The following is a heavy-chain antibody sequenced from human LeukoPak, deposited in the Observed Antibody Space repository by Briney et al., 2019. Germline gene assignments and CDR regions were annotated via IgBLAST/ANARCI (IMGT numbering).Heavy chain of an antibody. CDR3: AREPGIAAAGTYI. CDR2: INQDGSVK. V-gene: IGHV3-7*01. D-gene: IGHD6-13*01. CDR1: GFTFSNYW. J-gene: IGHJ3*02. Sequence: GGSLRLSCAASGFTFSNYWMTWVRQAPGKGLEWVANINQDGSVKYYVDSVKGRFTISRDNAKNSLYLQMNSLRAEDTAVYYCAREPGIAAAGTYIWGQGTMVTVSS.